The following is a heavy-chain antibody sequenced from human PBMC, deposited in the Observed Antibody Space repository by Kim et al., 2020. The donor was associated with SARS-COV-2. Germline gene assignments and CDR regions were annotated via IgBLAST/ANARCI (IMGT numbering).Heavy chain of an antibody. CDR1: GYTFSKYG. J-gene: IGHJ6*03. CDR2: ISGHTGKA. V-gene: IGHV1-18*01. CDR3: ARDGEQIDSVWIYFSRHMD. Sequence: ASVKVSCKTSGYTFSKYGINWVRRVRGHGLEWLGCISGHTGKANYTQKFQDRVTMTADPSTSTAYLELSSLTTEDTGVYFCARDGEQIDSVWIYFSRHMD. D-gene: IGHD1-7*01.